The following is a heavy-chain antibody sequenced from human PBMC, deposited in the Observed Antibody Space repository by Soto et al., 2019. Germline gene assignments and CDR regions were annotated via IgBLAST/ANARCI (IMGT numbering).Heavy chain of an antibody. CDR1: GFTFSSYA. CDR2: ISYDGSNK. D-gene: IGHD5-18*01. V-gene: IGHV3-30-3*01. CDR3: ARDPLWGTDMVLWYFDL. J-gene: IGHJ2*01. Sequence: QVQLVESGGGVVQPGRSLRLSCAASGFTFSSYAMHWVRQAPGKGLEWVAVISYDGSNKYYADSVKGRFTISRDNSKKTLYLQMNSLRAEDTAVYYCARDPLWGTDMVLWYFDLWGRGTLVTVSS.